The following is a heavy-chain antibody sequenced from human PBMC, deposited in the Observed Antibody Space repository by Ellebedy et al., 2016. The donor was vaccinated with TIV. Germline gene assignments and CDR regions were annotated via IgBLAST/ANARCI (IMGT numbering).Heavy chain of an antibody. CDR1: GFTLSSYW. V-gene: IGHV3-7*03. CDR3: ARDVAPVGQVTFDC. Sequence: GESLKISCVASGFTLSSYWMGWVRQAPGKGLEWVANIKPDGSEKYYVDSVKGRFTISRDNAKNSLYLQMNSLRAEDTAMYYCARDVAPVGQVTFDCWGQGTLVTVSS. CDR2: IKPDGSEK. J-gene: IGHJ4*02. D-gene: IGHD2-21*02.